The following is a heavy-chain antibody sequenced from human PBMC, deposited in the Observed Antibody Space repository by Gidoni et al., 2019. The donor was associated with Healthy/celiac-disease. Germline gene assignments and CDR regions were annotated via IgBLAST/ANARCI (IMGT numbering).Heavy chain of an antibody. CDR1: GFTFSSYA. J-gene: IGHJ5*02. Sequence: EVQLLESGGGLVQPGGSLRLHCAASGFTFSSYAMSWVRQAPWKGLEWVSAIRGSGGSTYYADSVKGRFTISRDNSKNTLYLQMNSLRAEDTAVYYCAFSMVTAHYFEFDPWGQGTLVTVSS. D-gene: IGHD2-21*02. V-gene: IGHV3-23*01. CDR2: IRGSGGST. CDR3: AFSMVTAHYFEFDP.